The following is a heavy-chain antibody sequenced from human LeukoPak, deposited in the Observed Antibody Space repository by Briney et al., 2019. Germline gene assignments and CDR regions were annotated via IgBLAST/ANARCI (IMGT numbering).Heavy chain of an antibody. J-gene: IGHJ6*02. Sequence: ARGSLRLSCAASGFTFSSYSMNWVRQAPGKGLEWVSSISSSSSYIYYADSVKGRFTISRDNAKNSLYLQMNSLRAEDTAVYYCARYEVVRGVTGYYYYGMDVWGQGTTVTVSS. D-gene: IGHD3-10*01. CDR1: GFTFSSYS. CDR2: ISSSSSYI. CDR3: ARYEVVRGVTGYYYYGMDV. V-gene: IGHV3-21*01.